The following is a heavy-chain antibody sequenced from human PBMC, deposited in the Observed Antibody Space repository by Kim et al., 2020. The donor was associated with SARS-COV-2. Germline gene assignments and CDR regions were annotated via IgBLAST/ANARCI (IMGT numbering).Heavy chain of an antibody. V-gene: IGHV3-23*01. CDR3: AKLTGCSSTSCYPESGNRPYYFDY. Sequence: GGSLRLSCAASGFTFSSYAMSWVRQAPGKGLEWVSAISGSGGSTYYADSVKGRFTISRDNSKNTLYLQMNSLRAEDTAVYYCAKLTGCSSTSCYPESGNRPYYFDYWGQGTLVTVSS. D-gene: IGHD2-2*01. CDR1: GFTFSSYA. J-gene: IGHJ4*02. CDR2: ISGSGGST.